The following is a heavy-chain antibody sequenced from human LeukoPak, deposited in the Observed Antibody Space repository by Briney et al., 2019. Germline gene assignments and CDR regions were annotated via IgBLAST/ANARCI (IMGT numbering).Heavy chain of an antibody. V-gene: IGHV3-74*01. D-gene: IGHD6-19*01. CDR3: ARERQIKQWLYAFDI. CDR2: INSDGSST. Sequence: PGGSLRLSCAASGFTFSSYWMHWVRQTPGKGLVWVSRINSDGSSTNYADSVKGRFTISRDNAKNSLYLQMNSLRAEDTAVYYCARERQIKQWLYAFDIWGQGTMVTVSS. J-gene: IGHJ3*02. CDR1: GFTFSSYW.